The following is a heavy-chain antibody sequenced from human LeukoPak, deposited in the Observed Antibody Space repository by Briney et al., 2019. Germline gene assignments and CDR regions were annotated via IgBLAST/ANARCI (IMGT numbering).Heavy chain of an antibody. J-gene: IGHJ6*03. CDR3: AKYWGAYGDYRGRYMDV. CDR1: GFFFSSYA. D-gene: IGHD4-17*01. CDR2: ISGSGGST. Sequence: GGSLRPSCAASGFFFSSYAMSWVRQAPGKGLEWVSVISGSGGSTYYADSVKGRFTISRDNSKNTLYLQMNSLRAEDTAVYYCAKYWGAYGDYRGRYMDVWGKGTTVTVS. V-gene: IGHV3-23*01.